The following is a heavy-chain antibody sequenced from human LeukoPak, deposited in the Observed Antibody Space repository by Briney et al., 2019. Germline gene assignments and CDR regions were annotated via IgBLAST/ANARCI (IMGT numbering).Heavy chain of an antibody. CDR1: GFTFSSYA. V-gene: IGHV3-23*01. CDR2: ISGSGGST. Sequence: ASLRLSCAASGFTFSSYAMSWVRQAPGRGLVWVSAISGSGGSTYYADSVKGRFTISRDNSKNTLYLQMNSLRAEDTAVYYCAKDPSFIAAAVPYYWGQGTLVTVSS. CDR3: AKDPSFIAAAVPYY. J-gene: IGHJ4*02. D-gene: IGHD6-13*01.